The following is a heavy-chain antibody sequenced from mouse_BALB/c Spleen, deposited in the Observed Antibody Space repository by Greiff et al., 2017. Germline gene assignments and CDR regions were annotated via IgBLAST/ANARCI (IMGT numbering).Heavy chain of an antibody. V-gene: IGHV5-17*02. D-gene: IGHD2-13*01. CDR1: GFTFSSFG. J-gene: IGHJ3*01. Sequence: DVKLVESGGGLVQPGGSRKLSCAASGFTFSSFGMHWVRQAPEKGLEWVAYISSGSSTIYYADTVKGRFTISRDNPKNTLFLQMTSLRSEDTAMYYCARSDYWFAYWGQGTLVTVSA. CDR2: ISSGSSTI. CDR3: ARSDYWFAY.